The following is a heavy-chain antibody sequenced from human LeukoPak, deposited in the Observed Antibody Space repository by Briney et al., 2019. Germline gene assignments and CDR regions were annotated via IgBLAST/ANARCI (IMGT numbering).Heavy chain of an antibody. CDR1: GFTFSGYS. J-gene: IGHJ4*02. Sequence: PGGSLRLSCAASGFTFSGYSMNWVRQAPGKGLEWFSYISSSSSTIHYADSVKGRFTISRDNVKNSLYLQMNSLRGEDTAVYYCARVVGDSGSCLHWGQGTLVTVSS. V-gene: IGHV3-48*01. D-gene: IGHD3-10*01. CDR2: ISSSSSTI. CDR3: ARVVGDSGSCLH.